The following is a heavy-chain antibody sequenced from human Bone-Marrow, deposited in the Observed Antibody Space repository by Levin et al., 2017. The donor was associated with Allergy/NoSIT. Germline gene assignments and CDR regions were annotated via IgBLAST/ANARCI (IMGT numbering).Heavy chain of an antibody. Sequence: GGSLRLSCEASGFTVSTNYMAWVRQAPGKGLEWVSVIFSGGSTYYADSVKGRFTISRDNSKNTLYLQMNSLRVEDTAVYYCSSAPGFSDYWGQGTQVPVSS. J-gene: IGHJ4*02. CDR3: SSAPGFSDY. V-gene: IGHV3-66*01. CDR1: GFTVSTNY. CDR2: IFSGGST.